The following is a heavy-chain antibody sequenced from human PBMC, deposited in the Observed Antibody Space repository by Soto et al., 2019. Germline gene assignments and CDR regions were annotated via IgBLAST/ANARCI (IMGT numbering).Heavy chain of an antibody. V-gene: IGHV1-18*01. CDR2: ISAYNGNT. Sequence: ASVKVSCKASGYTFTSYAMHWVRQAPGQRLEWMGWISAYNGNTKYAQKLQGRVTMTTDTSTSTAYMELRSLRSDDTAVYYCARDCSGGSCLNPFAYWGQGTLVTVSS. CDR1: GYTFTSYA. J-gene: IGHJ4*02. D-gene: IGHD2-15*01. CDR3: ARDCSGGSCLNPFAY.